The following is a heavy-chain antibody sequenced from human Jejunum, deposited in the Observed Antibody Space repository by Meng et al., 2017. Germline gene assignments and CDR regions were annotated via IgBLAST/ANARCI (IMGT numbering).Heavy chain of an antibody. Sequence: QGELGQSGTEVKKPGASVKVSCKASGYTFTNYYIHWVRQAPGQGLDWMGRINPNSGGTNYAQKFQGRVTMTRDTSISTVYMELSSLRSDDTAVYYCAREIEAAGHAGLDYWGQGTLVTVSS. CDR1: GYTFTNYY. CDR3: AREIEAAGHAGLDY. D-gene: IGHD6-13*01. CDR2: INPNSGGT. J-gene: IGHJ4*02. V-gene: IGHV1-2*06.